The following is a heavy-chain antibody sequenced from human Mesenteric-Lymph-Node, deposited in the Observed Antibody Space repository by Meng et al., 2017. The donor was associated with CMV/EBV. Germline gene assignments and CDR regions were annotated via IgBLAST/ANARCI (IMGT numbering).Heavy chain of an antibody. Sequence: GESLKISCTASGLMFGTYWMSWVRQAPGKGLEWVANIKHDGSEKYYVDSVKGRFTISRDNANNSLFLQMNSLRVEDTGVYYCARKFAGATTFWFDPRGQGTLVTVSS. CDR1: GLMFGTYW. D-gene: IGHD1-26*01. CDR2: IKHDGSEK. CDR3: ARKFAGATTFWFDP. J-gene: IGHJ5*02. V-gene: IGHV3-7*01.